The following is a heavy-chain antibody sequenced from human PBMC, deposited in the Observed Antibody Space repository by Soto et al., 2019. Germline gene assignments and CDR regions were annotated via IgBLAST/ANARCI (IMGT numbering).Heavy chain of an antibody. CDR2: IYPGDSDT. Sequence: EVQLVQSGAEVKKPGESLKISCKGSGYSFTSYWIGWVRQMPGKGLEWMGIIYPGDSDTRYSPSFQGQVTISADKSISTAYLQWSSLKASDTAMYYCARVYCTNGVCYAYYFDYWGQGTLVTVSS. CDR3: ARVYCTNGVCYAYYFDY. CDR1: GYSFTSYW. V-gene: IGHV5-51*01. J-gene: IGHJ4*02. D-gene: IGHD2-8*01.